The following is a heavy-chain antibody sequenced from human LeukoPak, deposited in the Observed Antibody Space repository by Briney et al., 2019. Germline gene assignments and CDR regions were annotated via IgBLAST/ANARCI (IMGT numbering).Heavy chain of an antibody. Sequence: SETLSLTCAVSGDSVTSINWWTWVRQPPGKGLEWIGSVYYSGDTYYNPSLKSRVSISVDTSRNQFSLRLTSVTAADTAVYYCARHIFSSTSNRFDPWGQGTLVTVSS. J-gene: IGHJ5*02. D-gene: IGHD6-6*01. CDR3: ARHIFSSTSNRFDP. CDR2: VYYSGDT. CDR1: GDSVTSINW. V-gene: IGHV4-39*01.